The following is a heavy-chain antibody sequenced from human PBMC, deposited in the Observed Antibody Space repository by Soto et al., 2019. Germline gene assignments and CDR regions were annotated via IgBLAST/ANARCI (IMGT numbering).Heavy chain of an antibody. CDR1: GGTFTSYG. CDR3: AKDVKFHPLAAAAPLGY. CDR2: ISAYNGNT. Sequence: ASVKVSCKASGGTFTSYGISWVRQAPGQGLEWMGWISAYNGNTNYAQKLQGRVTMTTDTSTSTAYMELNSLRAEDTALYYCAKDVKFHPLAAAAPLGYWGQGTLVTVSS. D-gene: IGHD6-13*01. V-gene: IGHV1-18*01. J-gene: IGHJ4*02.